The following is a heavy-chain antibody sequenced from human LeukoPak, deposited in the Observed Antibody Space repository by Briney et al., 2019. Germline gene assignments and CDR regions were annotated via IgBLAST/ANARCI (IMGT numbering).Heavy chain of an antibody. CDR2: ISSSSSYI. CDR1: GFTFSSYS. D-gene: IGHD6-13*01. V-gene: IGHV3-21*01. CDR3: ARAVQYQLLYSGYSSSCPTDY. J-gene: IGHJ4*02. Sequence: GRSLRLSCAAPGFTFSSYSMNWVRQAPGKGLEWVSSISSSSSYIYYADSVKGRFTISRDNAKNSLYLQMNSLRAEDTAVYYCARAVQYQLLYSGYSSSCPTDYWGQGTLVTVSS.